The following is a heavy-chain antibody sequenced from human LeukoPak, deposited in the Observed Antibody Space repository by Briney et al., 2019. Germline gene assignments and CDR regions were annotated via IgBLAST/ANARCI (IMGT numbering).Heavy chain of an antibody. CDR1: GFTFSSYA. Sequence: GSLRLSCAASGFTFSSYAMHWVRQAPGKGLEWVAVISYDGSNKYYADSVKGRFTISRDNSKNTLYLQMNSLRAEDTAVYYCAKDGRIAGNYFDYWGQGTLVTVSS. CDR2: ISYDGSNK. V-gene: IGHV3-30-3*01. CDR3: AKDGRIAGNYFDY. J-gene: IGHJ4*02. D-gene: IGHD6-13*01.